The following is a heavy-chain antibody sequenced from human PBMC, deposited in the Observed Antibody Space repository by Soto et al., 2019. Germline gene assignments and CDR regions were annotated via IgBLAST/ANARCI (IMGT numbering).Heavy chain of an antibody. J-gene: IGHJ1*01. D-gene: IGHD6-19*01. CDR1: GFLLSTSGVG. V-gene: IGHV2-5*02. CDR3: VHREGRGCSGGGHFQH. Sequence: QITLKESGPTLVKPTQTPTLTCTFSGFLLSTSGVGVAWIRQPPGKALEWLALIYWDDDKGYSPSLKNRLTITKGTSENQVVLTMTNMDPVDTATYYCVHREGRGCSGGGHFQHWGQGTLVTVSS. CDR2: IYWDDDK.